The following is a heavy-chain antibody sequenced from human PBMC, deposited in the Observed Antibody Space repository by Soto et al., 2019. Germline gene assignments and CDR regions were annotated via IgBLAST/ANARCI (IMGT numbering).Heavy chain of an antibody. V-gene: IGHV3-33*01. J-gene: IGHJ4*02. Sequence: GGSLRLSCAASGFPFSSYGMHWVRQAPGKGLEWVAVIWYDGSNKYYADSVKGRFTISRDNSKNTLYLQMNSLRAEDTAVYYCARGPVYNWNDGIFDYWGQGTLVTVSS. D-gene: IGHD1-20*01. CDR2: IWYDGSNK. CDR3: ARGPVYNWNDGIFDY. CDR1: GFPFSSYG.